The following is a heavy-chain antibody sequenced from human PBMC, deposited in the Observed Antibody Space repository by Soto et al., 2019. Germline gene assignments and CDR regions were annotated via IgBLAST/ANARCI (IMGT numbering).Heavy chain of an antibody. CDR3: ARKGGSRRANWLDP. CDR1: GYTFTGYY. Sequence: DSVKVSCKASGYTFTGYYMHWVRQAPGQGLEWMGWINPNSGGTNYAQKFQGWVTMTRDTSISTAYTELSRLRSDDTAVYYCARKGGSRRANWLDPSSQGTLVTVSS. CDR2: INPNSGGT. V-gene: IGHV1-2*04. J-gene: IGHJ5*02. D-gene: IGHD6-13*01.